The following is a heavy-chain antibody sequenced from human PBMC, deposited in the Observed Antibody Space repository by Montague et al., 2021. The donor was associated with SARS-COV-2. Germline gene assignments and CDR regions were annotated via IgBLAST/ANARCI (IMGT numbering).Heavy chain of an antibody. D-gene: IGHD1-14*01. CDR2: IKFDGTVI. V-gene: IGHV3-74*01. J-gene: IGHJ4*02. CDR3: VRDKGTHRILDC. CDR1: GFAFNNYW. Sequence: SLRLSCAASGFAFNNYWMHWVRQAPGKGLVWVSRIKFDGTVIHYADSVKGRFTISRDNAKNTLYLQMNSLRVEETAVYYCVRDKGTHRILDCWGQGIPVTVSS.